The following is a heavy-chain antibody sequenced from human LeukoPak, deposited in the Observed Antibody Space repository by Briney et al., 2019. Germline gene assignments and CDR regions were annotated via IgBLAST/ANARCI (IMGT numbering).Heavy chain of an antibody. CDR1: GFTFSSYG. CDR2: IWYDGSNK. V-gene: IGHV3-33*01. D-gene: IGHD3-9*01. J-gene: IGHJ6*02. Sequence: GGSLRLYCAASGFTFSSYGMHWVRQAPGKGLEWVAVIWYDGSNKYYADSVKGRFTISRDNSKNTLYLQMNSLRAEDTAVYYCARVLRYFDSYYYYGMDVWGQGTTVTVSS. CDR3: ARVLRYFDSYYYYGMDV.